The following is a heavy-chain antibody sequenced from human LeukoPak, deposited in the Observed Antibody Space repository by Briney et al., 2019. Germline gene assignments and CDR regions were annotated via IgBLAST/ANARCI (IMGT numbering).Heavy chain of an antibody. V-gene: IGHV3-21*01. CDR1: GFTFSSYS. CDR3: AKERITMVRGVIDY. D-gene: IGHD3-10*01. Sequence: GGSLRLSCAASGFTFSSYSMNWVRQAPGKGLEWVSSISSSSSYIYYADSVKGRFTISRDNAKNSLYLQMNSLRAEDTAVYYCAKERITMVRGVIDYWGQGTLVTVSS. J-gene: IGHJ4*02. CDR2: ISSSSSYI.